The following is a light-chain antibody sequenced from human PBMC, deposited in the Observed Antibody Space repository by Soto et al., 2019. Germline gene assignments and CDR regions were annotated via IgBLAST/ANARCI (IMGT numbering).Light chain of an antibody. V-gene: IGKV3-15*01. Sequence: IVMTQSPATLSVYPGERATLSCRASQSVSSNLAWYQQKPGQAPRLLIYGASTRATGIPARFSGSGSGTDFTLTISSLEPEDFAVYYCQQRSNWPPITFGHGTRWIS. J-gene: IGKJ3*01. CDR3: QQRSNWPPIT. CDR2: GAS. CDR1: QSVSSN.